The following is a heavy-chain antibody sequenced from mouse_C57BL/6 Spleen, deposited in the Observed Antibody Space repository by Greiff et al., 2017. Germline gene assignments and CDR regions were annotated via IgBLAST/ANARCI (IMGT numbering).Heavy chain of an antibody. V-gene: IGHV5-4*01. CDR2: ISDGGSYT. CDR1: GFTFSSYA. CDR3: ARDRHYGGFDY. J-gene: IGHJ2*01. D-gene: IGHD1-2*01. Sequence: EVKVVESGGGLVKPGGSLKLSCAASGFTFSSYAMSWVRQTPEKRLEWVATISDGGSYTYYPDNVKGRFTISRDNAKNNMYLQMSHLKSEDTAMYYCARDRHYGGFDYWGKGTTVTVSS.